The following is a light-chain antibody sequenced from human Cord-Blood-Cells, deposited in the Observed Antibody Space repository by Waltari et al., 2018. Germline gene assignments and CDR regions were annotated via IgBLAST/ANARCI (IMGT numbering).Light chain of an antibody. CDR2: DNN. CDR3: GTWDSSLSAGV. V-gene: IGLV1-51*01. Sequence: QSVLTQPPSVSAAPGQKVTISCPGSRSNIGNNYLSWYQQLPGTAPKLLIYDNNKRPSGIPDRFSGSKSGTSATLGITGLQTGDEADYYCGTWDSSLSAGVFGTGTKVTVL. J-gene: IGLJ1*01. CDR1: RSNIGNNY.